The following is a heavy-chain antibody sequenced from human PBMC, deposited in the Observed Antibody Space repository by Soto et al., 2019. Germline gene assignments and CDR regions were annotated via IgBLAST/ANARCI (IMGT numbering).Heavy chain of an antibody. CDR1: GFTLGSNA. CDR3: ARDPYTNYPPDAFDL. J-gene: IGHJ3*01. CDR2: IWYDGSDQ. D-gene: IGHD1-7*01. Sequence: QVQLVESGGGVVQPGRSLRLSCTASGFTLGSNAMHWVRQAPGKGLEWVAFIWYDGSDQHYRDSVRGRFTISRDNSKNTLYLEMNSLRAEDTAVYYCARDPYTNYPPDAFDLWGQGTMVTVSS. V-gene: IGHV3-33*01.